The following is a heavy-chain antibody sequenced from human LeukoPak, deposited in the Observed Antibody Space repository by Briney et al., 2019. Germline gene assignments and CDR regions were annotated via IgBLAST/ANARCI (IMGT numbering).Heavy chain of an antibody. D-gene: IGHD2/OR15-2a*01. CDR1: GFTFSSYG. V-gene: IGHV3-30*02. J-gene: IGHJ6*04. CDR3: ARVSSSSMDV. CDR2: IRYDGSNE. Sequence: PGGSLRLSCAASGFTFSSYGMHWVRQAPGKGLEWVSFIRYDGSNEYYADSVRGRFTISRDNSKNTLYLQMNSLRAEDTAVYYCARVSSSSMDVWGKGTTVTVSS.